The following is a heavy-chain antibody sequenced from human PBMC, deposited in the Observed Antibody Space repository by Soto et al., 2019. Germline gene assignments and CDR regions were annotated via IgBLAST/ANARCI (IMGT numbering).Heavy chain of an antibody. CDR1: GFTFSSYA. CDR3: AKTPGRGSYARSPFDY. V-gene: IGHV3-23*01. J-gene: IGHJ4*02. CDR2: ISGSGGST. D-gene: IGHD1-26*01. Sequence: GGLRLSCAASGFTFSSYAMSWVRQAPGKGLEWVSAISGSGGSTYYADSVKGRFTISRDNSKNTLYLQMNSLRAEDTAVYYCAKTPGRGSYARSPFDYWGQGTLVTVSS.